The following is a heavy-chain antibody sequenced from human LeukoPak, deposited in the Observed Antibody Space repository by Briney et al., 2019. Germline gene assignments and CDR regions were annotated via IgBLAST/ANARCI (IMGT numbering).Heavy chain of an antibody. CDR1: GFTFSSYS. D-gene: IGHD5-18*01. Sequence: GGSLRLSCAASGFTFSSYSMNWVRQAPGKGLEWVSSISSSSYIYYADSVKGRFTISRDNAKNSLYLQMNSLRAEDTAVYYCARDDGYSYGYLDYWGQGTLVTVSS. J-gene: IGHJ4*02. CDR3: ARDDGYSYGYLDY. V-gene: IGHV3-21*01. CDR2: ISSSSYI.